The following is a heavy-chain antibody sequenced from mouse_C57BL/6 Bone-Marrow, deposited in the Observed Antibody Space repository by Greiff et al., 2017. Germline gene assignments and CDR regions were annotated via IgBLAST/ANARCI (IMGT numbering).Heavy chain of an antibody. J-gene: IGHJ1*03. V-gene: IGHV1-64*01. D-gene: IGHD1-1*01. CDR2: IHPNSGST. CDR3: ARPYYGSSSWYFDV. CDR1: GYTFTSYW. Sequence: VQLQQPGAELVKPGASVKLSCKASGYTFTSYWMHWVKQRPGQGLEWIGMIHPNSGSTNYNEKFKSKATLTVDKSSSTAYMQLSSLTSEDSAVYYCARPYYGSSSWYFDVWGKGTTVTVSS.